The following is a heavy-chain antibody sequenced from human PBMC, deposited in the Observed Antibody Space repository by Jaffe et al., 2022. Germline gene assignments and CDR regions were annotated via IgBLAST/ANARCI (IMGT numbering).Heavy chain of an antibody. CDR1: GFTFSSYG. CDR3: AKDPNYDYIWGSYRPPDY. D-gene: IGHD3-16*02. J-gene: IGHJ4*02. CDR2: IRYDGSNK. Sequence: QVQLVESGGGVVQPGGSLRLSCAASGFTFSSYGMHWVRQAPGKGLEWVAFIRYDGSNKYYADSVKGRFTISRDNSKNTLYLQMNSLRAEDTAVYYCAKDPNYDYIWGSYRPPDYWGQGTLVTVSS. V-gene: IGHV3-30*02.